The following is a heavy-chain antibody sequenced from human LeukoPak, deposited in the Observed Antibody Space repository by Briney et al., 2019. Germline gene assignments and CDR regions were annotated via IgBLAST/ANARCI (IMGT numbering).Heavy chain of an antibody. CDR1: GGTFSSYA. J-gene: IGHJ5*02. D-gene: IGHD4-17*01. CDR2: IIPIFGTA. V-gene: IGHV1-69*13. CDR3: ARGALNYGDYVLPNWFDP. Sequence: SVKVSCKASGGTFSSYAISWLRQAPGQGLEWMGGIIPIFGTANYAQKFQGRVTITADESTSTAYMELSSLRSEDTAVYYCARGALNYGDYVLPNWFDPWGQGTLVTVSS.